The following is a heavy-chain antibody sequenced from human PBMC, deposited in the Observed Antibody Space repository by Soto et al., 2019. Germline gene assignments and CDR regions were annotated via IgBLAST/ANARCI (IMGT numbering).Heavy chain of an antibody. CDR3: ARDHRGDYYYGMDV. J-gene: IGHJ6*02. Sequence: PXGTLSLTCAVSGGSISSSNWWSCVRQPPGKGLEWIGEIYHSGSTNYNPSLKSRVTISVDKSKNQFSLKLSSVTAADTAVYYCARDHRGDYYYGMDVWGQGTTVTVSS. V-gene: IGHV4-4*02. D-gene: IGHD3-10*01. CDR1: GGSISSSNW. CDR2: IYHSGST.